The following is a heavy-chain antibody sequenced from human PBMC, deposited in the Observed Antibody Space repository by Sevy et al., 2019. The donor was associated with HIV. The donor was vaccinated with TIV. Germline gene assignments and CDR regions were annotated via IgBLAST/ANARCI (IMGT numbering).Heavy chain of an antibody. D-gene: IGHD6-19*01. Sequence: SENLSLTCTVSGGSISYYYWTWIRQPPGKGLEWIGYIYDSGRTNYNPSIKSRVTISVDTSKNQFSLKLSSVTAADTAVYYCAREGFTRSSFGWFDPWGQGTLVTVSS. CDR1: GGSISYYY. V-gene: IGHV4-59*13. CDR2: IYDSGRT. CDR3: AREGFTRSSFGWFDP. J-gene: IGHJ5*02.